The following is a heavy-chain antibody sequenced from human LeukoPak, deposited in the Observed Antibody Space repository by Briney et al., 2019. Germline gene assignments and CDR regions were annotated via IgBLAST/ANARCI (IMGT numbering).Heavy chain of an antibody. CDR2: IIPIFGTA. CDR3: ARLGIAYYYDSSGINNAFDI. J-gene: IGHJ3*02. V-gene: IGHV1-69*05. Sequence: SVKVSCKASGGTFSSYAISWVRQAPGQGRERMGRIIPIFGTANYAQKFQGRVTITTDESTSTAYRELSSLRSKDTAVYYCARLGIAYYYDSSGINNAFDIWGQGTMVPVSS. D-gene: IGHD3-22*01. CDR1: GGTFSSYA.